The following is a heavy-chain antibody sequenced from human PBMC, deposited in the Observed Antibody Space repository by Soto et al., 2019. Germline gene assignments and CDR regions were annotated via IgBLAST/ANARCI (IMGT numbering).Heavy chain of an antibody. CDR1: GFTFGNYW. CDR2: INSDGSSL. V-gene: IGHV3-74*01. D-gene: IGHD2-15*01. Sequence: EVKLVESGGGLVRPGGSLRLSCAASGFTFGNYWMHWVRQFPGTGLEWFARINSDGSSLIYADSVKGRITISRDNAKNTVYLGMNSLGGEDSAVYCCARSLVDTTTQAHYYYTLDVWGEGATFTVSA. CDR3: ARSLVDTTTQAHYYYTLDV. J-gene: IGHJ6*04.